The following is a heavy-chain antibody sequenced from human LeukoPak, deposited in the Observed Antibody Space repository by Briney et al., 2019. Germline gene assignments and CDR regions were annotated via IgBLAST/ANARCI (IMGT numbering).Heavy chain of an antibody. J-gene: IGHJ4*02. Sequence: GGSLRLSCAASGFTFSSYAMSWVRQAPGKGLEWVSAISGSGGSTHYADSVKGRFTISRDNSKNTLYLQMNSLRAEDTAVYYCAKDREQLWLLGYFDYWGQGTLVTVSS. CDR1: GFTFSSYA. CDR3: AKDREQLWLLGYFDY. V-gene: IGHV3-23*01. CDR2: ISGSGGST. D-gene: IGHD5-18*01.